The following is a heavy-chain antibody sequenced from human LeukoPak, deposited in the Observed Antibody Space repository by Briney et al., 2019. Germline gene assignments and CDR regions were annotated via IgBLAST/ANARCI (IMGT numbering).Heavy chain of an antibody. J-gene: IGHJ4*02. Sequence: SETLSLTCTVSGGSISSYYWSWIRQPPGKGLEYIGYIYYSGTTYYNPSLKSRITMSVDMSANQFSLRLTSVSAADTAVYYCTRAYWIGFHFDSWGQGILVSVSS. CDR3: TRAYWIGFHFDS. D-gene: IGHD3-3*01. CDR2: IYYSGTT. V-gene: IGHV4-59*08. CDR1: GGSISSYY.